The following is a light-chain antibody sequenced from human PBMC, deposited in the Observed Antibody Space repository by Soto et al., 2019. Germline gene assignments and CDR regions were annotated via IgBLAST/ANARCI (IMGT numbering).Light chain of an antibody. CDR3: QRRRNSIT. Sequence: EIVLTQSPATLSFSPGERATLSCRASQSVSSYLAWYQQKPGQAPRLLIYDASNRANGIPARFSGSGSGTDFTLTISSLEPENFAVYYCQRRRNSITVGGANQGEIK. J-gene: IGKJ4*01. CDR1: QSVSSY. CDR2: DAS. V-gene: IGKV3-11*01.